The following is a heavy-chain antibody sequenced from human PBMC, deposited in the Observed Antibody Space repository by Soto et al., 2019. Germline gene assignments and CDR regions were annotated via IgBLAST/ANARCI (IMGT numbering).Heavy chain of an antibody. CDR3: VRDQLILPADDFYYGVDV. CDR1: GFSFNRYW. Sequence: EVQLVESGGGSVQPGESLRLSCVASGFSFNRYWMSWIRQAPGKGLEWVARIKQDGGEKYYVDSVKGRFTVSRDNATNSLHRHLHRVSADDEGIADCVRDQLILPADDFYYGVDVWGQGTTVTVSS. J-gene: IGHJ6*02. V-gene: IGHV3-7*03. CDR2: IKQDGGEK.